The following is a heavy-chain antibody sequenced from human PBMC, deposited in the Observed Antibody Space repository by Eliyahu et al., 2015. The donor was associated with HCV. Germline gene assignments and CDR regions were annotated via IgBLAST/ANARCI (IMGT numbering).Heavy chain of an antibody. J-gene: IGHJ4*02. D-gene: IGHD3-3*01. CDR2: IYYSGST. CDR1: GGSISSSXYY. CDR3: ARDYDFWSGYYQLFDY. V-gene: IGHV4-39*02. Sequence: QLQLQESGPGLVKPSETLSLTCTVSGGSISSSXYYWGWIRQPPGKGLEWIGSIYYSGSTYYNPSLKSRVTISVDTSKNQFSLKLSSVTAADTAVYYCARDYDFWSGYYQLFDYWGQGTLVTVSS.